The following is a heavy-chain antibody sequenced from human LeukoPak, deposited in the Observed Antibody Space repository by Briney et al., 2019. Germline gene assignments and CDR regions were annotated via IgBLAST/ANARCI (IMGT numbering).Heavy chain of an antibody. D-gene: IGHD6-19*01. CDR2: IRYDGSNK. V-gene: IGHV3-30*02. Sequence: GGSLRLSCAASGFTFDDYAMHWVRQAPGKGLEWVAFIRYDGSNKYYADSLKGRFTISRDNSKNTLYLQMNSLRAEDTAVYYCAKDRDNTGWYGDYWGQGTLVTVSS. J-gene: IGHJ4*02. CDR3: AKDRDNTGWYGDY. CDR1: GFTFDDYA.